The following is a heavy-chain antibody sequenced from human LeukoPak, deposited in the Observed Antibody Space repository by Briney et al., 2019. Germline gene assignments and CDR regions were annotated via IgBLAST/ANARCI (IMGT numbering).Heavy chain of an antibody. V-gene: IGHV3-21*01. CDR2: ISSSSSYI. CDR3: ARDGSWGLYDY. Sequence: PGRSLRLSCAASGFTFSSYSMNWVRQAPGKGLEWVSSISSSSSYIYYADSVKGRFTISRDNAKNSLYLQMNSLRAEDTAVYYCARDGSWGLYDYWGQGTLVTVSS. J-gene: IGHJ4*02. CDR1: GFTFSSYS. D-gene: IGHD3-10*01.